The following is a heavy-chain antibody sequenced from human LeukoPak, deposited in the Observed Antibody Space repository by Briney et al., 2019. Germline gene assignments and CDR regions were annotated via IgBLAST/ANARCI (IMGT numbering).Heavy chain of an antibody. CDR3: ARGWKDTT. Sequence: SQTLSLTCTVSGGSISSGGYYWSWIRQPPGKGLEWIGYIYHSGSTYYNPSLKSRVTISVDRSKNQFSLKLSSVTAADTAVYYCARGWKDTTWGQGTLVTVSS. J-gene: IGHJ4*02. V-gene: IGHV4-30-2*01. CDR1: GGSISSGGYY. CDR2: IYHSGST. D-gene: IGHD1-1*01.